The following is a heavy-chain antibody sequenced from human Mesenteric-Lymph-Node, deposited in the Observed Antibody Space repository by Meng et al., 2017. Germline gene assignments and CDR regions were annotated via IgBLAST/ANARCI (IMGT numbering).Heavy chain of an antibody. Sequence: GESLKISCAACGFTFSSYDMHWVRQATGKGLEWVSAIGTAGDTYYPGSVKGQFTISRENAKNSLYLQMNSLRAGDTAVYYCAREETRGYSYGYLYAYWGQGTLVTVSS. D-gene: IGHD5-18*01. J-gene: IGHJ4*02. CDR2: IGTAGDT. CDR3: AREETRGYSYGYLYAY. CDR1: GFTFSSYD. V-gene: IGHV3-13*03.